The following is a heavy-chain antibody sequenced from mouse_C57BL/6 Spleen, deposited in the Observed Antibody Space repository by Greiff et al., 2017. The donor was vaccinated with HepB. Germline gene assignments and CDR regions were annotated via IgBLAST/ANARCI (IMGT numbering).Heavy chain of an antibody. V-gene: IGHV1-82*01. CDR2: IYPGDGDT. CDR3: ARKGGYGSSYWYFDF. D-gene: IGHD1-1*01. J-gene: IGHJ1*03. Sequence: QVQLQQSGPELVKPGASVKISCKASGYAFSSSWMNWVKQRPGKGLEWIGRIYPGDGDTNYNGKFKGKATLTADKSSSTAYMQLSSLTSEDSAVYVCARKGGYGSSYWYFDFWGTGTTVTVSS. CDR1: GYAFSSSW.